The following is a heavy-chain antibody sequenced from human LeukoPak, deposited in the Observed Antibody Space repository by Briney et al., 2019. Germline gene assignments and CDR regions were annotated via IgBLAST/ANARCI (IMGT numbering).Heavy chain of an antibody. D-gene: IGHD3-10*01. V-gene: IGHV1-8*03. CDR1: GGTFSSYA. J-gene: IGHJ6*02. Sequence: ASVKVSCKASGGTFSSYAISWVRQAPGQGLEWMGWMNPNSGNTGYAQKFQGRVTITRNTSISTAYMELSRLRSDDTAVYYCARFQRTPPEGFGELRYYYYGMDVWGQGTTVTVSS. CDR3: ARFQRTPPEGFGELRYYYYGMDV. CDR2: MNPNSGNT.